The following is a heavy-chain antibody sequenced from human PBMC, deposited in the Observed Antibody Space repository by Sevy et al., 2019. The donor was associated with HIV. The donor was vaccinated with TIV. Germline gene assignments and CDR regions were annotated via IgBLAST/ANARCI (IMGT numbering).Heavy chain of an antibody. D-gene: IGHD3-22*01. V-gene: IGHV4-39*01. CDR2: IYYSGST. CDR3: ARRQRGWLRGAFDI. J-gene: IGHJ3*02. Sequence: SETLSLTCTVSGGSISSSSYYWGWIRQPPGKGLEWIGSIYYSGSTYYNPSLKSRVTISVDTSKNQFSLKLSSVTAADTAVYYCARRQRGWLRGAFDIWGQGTMVTVSS. CDR1: GGSISSSSYY.